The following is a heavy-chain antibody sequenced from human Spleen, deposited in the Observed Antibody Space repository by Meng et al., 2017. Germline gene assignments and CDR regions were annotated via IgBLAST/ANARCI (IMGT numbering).Heavy chain of an antibody. J-gene: IGHJ4*02. CDR1: GYTFTTYD. V-gene: IGHV1-8*01. D-gene: IGHD5-12*01. Sequence: ASVKVSCKASGYTFTTYDINWVRQATGQGLEWMGWMNPHNGNTAYAQKFQGKVTMTRNISIDTAYLEVSSLRSEDTAVYYCARGVDIVATMGGAFDFWGQGTLVTVSS. CDR2: MNPHNGNT. CDR3: ARGVDIVATMGGAFDF.